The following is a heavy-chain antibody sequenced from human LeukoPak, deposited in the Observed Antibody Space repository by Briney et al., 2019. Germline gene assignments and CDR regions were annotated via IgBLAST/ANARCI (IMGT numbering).Heavy chain of an antibody. CDR2: TYYRSKWYN. CDR1: GDSVSSNSAT. D-gene: IGHD3-10*01. V-gene: IGHV6-1*01. CDR3: ARKEFGHFQLWFDP. J-gene: IGHJ5*02. Sequence: SQTLSLTCAISGDSVSSNSATWNWIRQSPSRGLEWLGRTYYRSKWYNDYAVAVKNRITINADTSKNQFSLHLNSVTPEDTAVYYWARKEFGHFQLWFDPWGQGTLVTVSS.